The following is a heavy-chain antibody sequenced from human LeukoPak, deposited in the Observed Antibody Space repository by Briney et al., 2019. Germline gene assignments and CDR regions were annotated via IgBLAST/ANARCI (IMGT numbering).Heavy chain of an antibody. CDR3: ARIQRGYSYGYGY. CDR2: ISWNSGSI. V-gene: IGHV3-9*01. CDR1: GFTFDDYA. J-gene: IGHJ4*02. Sequence: GRSLRLSCAASGFTFDDYAMHWVRQAPGKGLEWVSGISWNSGSIGYADSVKGRFTISRDNAKNSLYLQMNSLRAEDTAVYYCARIQRGYSYGYGYWGQGTLVTVSS. D-gene: IGHD5-18*01.